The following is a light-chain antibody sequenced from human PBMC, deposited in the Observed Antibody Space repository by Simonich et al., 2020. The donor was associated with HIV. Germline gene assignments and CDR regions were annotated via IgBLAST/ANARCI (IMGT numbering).Light chain of an antibody. V-gene: IGKV3-11*01. CDR3: QQRSNWPIT. CDR2: DAS. CDR1: QSVSSY. J-gene: IGKJ5*01. Sequence: EILLTQSPATLSLSPGERATLSCRASQSVSSYLAWYQQKPGPAPRLLIYDASNRATGIPARFSGSGSGTDFTLTISSLEPEDFAVYYCQQRSNWPITFGQGTRLEIK.